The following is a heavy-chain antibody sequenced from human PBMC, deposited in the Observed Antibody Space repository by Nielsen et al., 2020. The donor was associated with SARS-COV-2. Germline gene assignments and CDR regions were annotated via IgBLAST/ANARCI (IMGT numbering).Heavy chain of an antibody. J-gene: IGHJ3*02. CDR1: GYTFTGYY. D-gene: IGHD5-24*01. V-gene: IGHV1-2*02. CDR3: ARELTVGMATIGAFDI. CDR2: INPNSGGT. Sequence: ASVKVSCRASGYTFTGYYIHWVRQAPGQGLEWMGWINPNSGGTDYAQKFQGRVTMTWDTSITTAYMELPRLRSDDTAVYYCARELTVGMATIGAFDIWGQWTVVTVSS.